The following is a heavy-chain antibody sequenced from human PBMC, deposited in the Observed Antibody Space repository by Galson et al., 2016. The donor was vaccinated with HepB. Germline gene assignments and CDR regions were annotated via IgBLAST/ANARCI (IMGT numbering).Heavy chain of an antibody. Sequence: SLRLSCAASGFTFSTHAMSWVRQAPGKGLEWVSVITGSGGYTNSADSVKGRFTISRDSSKNTLYLQMNSLRAEDTAVYYCARKTDSVGGGDYWGQGTLVTVSS. V-gene: IGHV3-23*01. CDR3: ARKTDSVGGGDY. CDR2: ITGSGGYT. D-gene: IGHD2-15*01. J-gene: IGHJ4*02. CDR1: GFTFSTHA.